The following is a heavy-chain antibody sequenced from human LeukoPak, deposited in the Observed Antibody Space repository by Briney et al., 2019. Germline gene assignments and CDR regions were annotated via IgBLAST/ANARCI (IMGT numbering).Heavy chain of an antibody. CDR3: ARGGRGSAAVVAPRSFDI. CDR1: GFTFSSYS. V-gene: IGHV3-21*04. D-gene: IGHD3-22*01. J-gene: IGHJ3*02. CDR2: ISSSSSYI. Sequence: GGSLRLSCAASGFTFSSYSMNWVRQAPGKGLEWVSSISSSSSYIYYADSVKGRFIISRDISKNTLYLRMNSLRAGDSALYYCARGGRGSAAVVAPRSFDIWGQGTMVTVSS.